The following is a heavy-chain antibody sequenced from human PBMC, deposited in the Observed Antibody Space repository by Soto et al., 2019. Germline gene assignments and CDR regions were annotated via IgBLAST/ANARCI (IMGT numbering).Heavy chain of an antibody. Sequence: SVKVSCKASGGTFSSYAISWVRQAPGQGLEWMGGIIPIFGTANYAQKFQGRATITADESTSTAYMELSSLRSEDTAVYYCARHQYYYDRLDVWGQGTTVTVSS. CDR3: ARHQYYYDRLDV. CDR1: GGTFSSYA. J-gene: IGHJ6*02. D-gene: IGHD3-22*01. V-gene: IGHV1-69*13. CDR2: IIPIFGTA.